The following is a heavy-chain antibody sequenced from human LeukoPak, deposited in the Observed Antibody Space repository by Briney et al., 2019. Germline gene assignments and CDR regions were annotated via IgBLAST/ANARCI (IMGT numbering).Heavy chain of an antibody. CDR3: ARGGSKYCSGGSCWPN. Sequence: GGSLRLSCAASGFTFSSYSMNWVRQAPGKGLEWVSSISSSSSYIYYADSVKGRFTISRDNAKNSLYLQMNSLRAEDTAVYYCARGGSKYCSGGSCWPNWGQGTLVTVSS. CDR2: ISSSSSYI. CDR1: GFTFSSYS. J-gene: IGHJ4*02. V-gene: IGHV3-21*01. D-gene: IGHD2-15*01.